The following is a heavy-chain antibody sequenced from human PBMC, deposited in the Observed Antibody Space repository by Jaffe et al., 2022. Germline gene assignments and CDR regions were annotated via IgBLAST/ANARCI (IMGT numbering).Heavy chain of an antibody. Sequence: QVQLQESGPGLVKPSGTLSLTCAVSGGSISSSNWWSWVRQPPGKGLEWIGEIYHSGSTNYNPSLKSRVTISVDKSKNQFSLKLSSVTAADTAVYYCARDSRYCSGGSCNAFDIWGQGTMVTVSS. J-gene: IGHJ3*02. CDR2: IYHSGST. V-gene: IGHV4-4*02. D-gene: IGHD2-15*01. CDR3: ARDSRYCSGGSCNAFDI. CDR1: GGSISSSNW.